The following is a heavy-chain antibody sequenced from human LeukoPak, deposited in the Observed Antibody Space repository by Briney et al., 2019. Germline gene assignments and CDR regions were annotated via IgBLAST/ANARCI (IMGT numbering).Heavy chain of an antibody. D-gene: IGHD2-15*01. CDR2: ISFDGSYK. CDR3: ARGLYCRDGTCCGGMEV. CDR1: GFNFNIYA. V-gene: IGHV3-30-3*01. Sequence: PGRSLRLSCAASGFNFNIYAMHWVRQAPGKGLEWVAVISFDGSYKYYTDSVKGRFTISRDNSKNTLYLQMNSLRPEDTAVYHCARGLYCRDGTCCGGMEVWGQGTTITVSS. J-gene: IGHJ6*02.